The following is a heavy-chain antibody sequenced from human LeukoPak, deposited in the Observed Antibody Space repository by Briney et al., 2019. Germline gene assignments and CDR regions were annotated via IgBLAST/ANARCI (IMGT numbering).Heavy chain of an antibody. CDR1: GGSVASTGCY. Sequence: PSETLSLTCTVSGGSVASTGCYWGWIRPSPGKGLEWIGSAYYTGEIYSTPSLKSRLTISVDTSKNQFALTLTSVTAADTAVYYCGRHVSNGWDYHYGLDVWGQGTTVTVSS. CDR3: GRHVSNGWDYHYGLDV. D-gene: IGHD6-19*01. CDR2: AYYTGEI. J-gene: IGHJ6*02. V-gene: IGHV4-39*01.